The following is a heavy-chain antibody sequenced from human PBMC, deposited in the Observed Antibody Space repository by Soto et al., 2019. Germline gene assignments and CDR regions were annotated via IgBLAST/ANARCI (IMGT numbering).Heavy chain of an antibody. CDR2: IIPIFGTA. V-gene: IGHV1-69*01. Sequence: QVQLVQSGAEVXXPGXXXXXXXKASGGTFSSYAISWVRQAPGQGLEWMGGIIPIFGTANYAQKFQGRVTITADESTSTAYMELSSLRSEDTAVYYCARRGHSGSFYFDYWGQGTLVTVSS. CDR3: ARRGHSGSFYFDY. D-gene: IGHD1-26*01. CDR1: GGTFSSYA. J-gene: IGHJ4*02.